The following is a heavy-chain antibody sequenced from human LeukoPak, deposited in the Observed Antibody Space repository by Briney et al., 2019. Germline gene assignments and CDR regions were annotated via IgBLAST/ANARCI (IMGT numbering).Heavy chain of an antibody. CDR1: GFTFSTYD. J-gene: IGHJ4*02. CDR2: IKEDGSEK. V-gene: IGHV3-7*01. CDR3: ARDMGEQQLHNGDLFDY. Sequence: PGGSLRLSCAASGFTFSTYDMSWVRQAPGKGLEWVANIKEDGSEKYYVDSVKGRFTISRDNAKNSLYLQMNSLRAEDTAVYYCARDMGEQQLHNGDLFDYWGQGTLVTVSS. D-gene: IGHD4-17*01.